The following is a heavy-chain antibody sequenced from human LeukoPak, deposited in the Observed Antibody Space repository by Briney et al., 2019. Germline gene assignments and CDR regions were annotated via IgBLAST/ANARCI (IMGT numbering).Heavy chain of an antibody. CDR3: ARNIAATSPLDY. D-gene: IGHD6-13*01. CDR2: ISSSTYI. J-gene: IGHJ4*02. V-gene: IGHV3-21*01. CDR1: GFTFSTYT. Sequence: GGSLRLSCAASGFTFSTYTMNWVRLAPGKGLEWVSSISSSTYIYYADSVKGRFTISRDNAKNSLYLQMNSLRAKDTAVYYCARNIAATSPLDYWGQGTLVTVSS.